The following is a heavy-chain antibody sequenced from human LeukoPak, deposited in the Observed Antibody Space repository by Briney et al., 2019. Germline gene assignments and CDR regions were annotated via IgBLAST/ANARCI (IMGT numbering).Heavy chain of an antibody. V-gene: IGHV3-66*02. CDR2: IYSGGST. Sequence: PGGSLRLSCAASGFTVSSNYMSWVRQAPGKGLEWVSVIYSGGSTYYADSVKGRFTISRDNSKNTLYLQMNSLRAEDTAVYYCARAPDGYNGPPDYWGQGTLVTVSS. CDR3: ARAPDGYNGPPDY. CDR1: GFTVSSNY. J-gene: IGHJ4*02. D-gene: IGHD5-24*01.